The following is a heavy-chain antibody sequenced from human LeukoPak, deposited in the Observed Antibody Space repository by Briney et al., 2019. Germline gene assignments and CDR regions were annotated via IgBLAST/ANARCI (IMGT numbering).Heavy chain of an antibody. CDR1: GFTVSSNY. D-gene: IGHD1-26*01. Sequence: GGSLRLSCAASGFTVSSNYMSRVRQAPGKGVEWVSVIYSGGSTYYAYSVKGRFTISRDNSKNTLYLQMNSLRAEDTAVYYCARACSEVGANFDYWGQGTLVTVSS. V-gene: IGHV3-66*02. J-gene: IGHJ4*02. CDR2: IYSGGST. CDR3: ARACSEVGANFDY.